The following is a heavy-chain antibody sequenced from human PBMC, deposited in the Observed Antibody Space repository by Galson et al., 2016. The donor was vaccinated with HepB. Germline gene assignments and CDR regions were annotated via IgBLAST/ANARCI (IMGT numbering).Heavy chain of an antibody. J-gene: IGHJ6*02. CDR1: GFTLSSYT. Sequence: SLRLSCAASGFTLSSYTMHWVRQAPGKGLEWVSSISGSSNYLYYADSVKGRFTISRDNAKNALSLQLNSLTADDTAAYYCARDSATDHYYFYGMDVWGHGTMVTVSS. CDR3: ARDSATDHYYFYGMDV. V-gene: IGHV3-21*01. CDR2: ISGSSNYL. D-gene: IGHD1-26*01.